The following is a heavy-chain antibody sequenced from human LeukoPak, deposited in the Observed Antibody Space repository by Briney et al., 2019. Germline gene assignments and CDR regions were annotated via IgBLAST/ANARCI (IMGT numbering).Heavy chain of an antibody. CDR1: GFTFDDYA. Sequence: PVGSLRLSCAASGFTFDDYAMHWVRQAPGKGLEWVSGISWNSGSIGYADSVKGRFTISRDNSKNTLYLQMNSLRAEDTAVYYCAKQNFRSSSWTYYFDYWGQGTLVTVSS. V-gene: IGHV3-9*01. CDR3: AKQNFRSSSWTYYFDY. J-gene: IGHJ4*02. CDR2: ISWNSGSI. D-gene: IGHD6-13*01.